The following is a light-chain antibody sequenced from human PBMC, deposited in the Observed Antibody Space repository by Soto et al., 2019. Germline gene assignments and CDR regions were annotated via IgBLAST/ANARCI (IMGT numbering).Light chain of an antibody. Sequence: DIQLTQSPSFLSASVGDRVTITCRASQGIFSFLAWYQQKPGKAPELLIHAASTLQSGVPSRFSGSGSGTEFTLTISSLQPEDFATYYCQQLNSFPLTFGGGTKVEIK. J-gene: IGKJ4*01. CDR3: QQLNSFPLT. CDR2: AAS. V-gene: IGKV1-9*01. CDR1: QGIFSF.